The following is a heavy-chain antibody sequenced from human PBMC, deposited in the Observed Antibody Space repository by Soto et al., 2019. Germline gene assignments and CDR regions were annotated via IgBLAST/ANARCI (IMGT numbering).Heavy chain of an antibody. V-gene: IGHV1-69*13. D-gene: IGHD6-19*01. CDR3: ARVGDSSGWYRYACDI. CDR1: GGTFSSYA. CDR2: IIPIFGTA. Sequence: ASVKVSCKASGGTFSSYAISWVRQAPGQGLEWMGGIIPIFGTANYAQKFQGRVTITADESTSTAYMELSSLRSEDTAVYYCARVGDSSGWYRYACDIWGQGTMGIDSS. J-gene: IGHJ3*02.